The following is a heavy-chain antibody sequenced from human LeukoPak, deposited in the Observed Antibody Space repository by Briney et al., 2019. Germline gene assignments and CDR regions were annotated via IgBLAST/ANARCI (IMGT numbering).Heavy chain of an antibody. CDR1: GGSISSYY. D-gene: IGHD3-22*01. CDR2: IYYSGPT. V-gene: IGHV4-59*01. CDR3: ARDRNSSGYYWYFDL. J-gene: IGHJ2*01. Sequence: PSETLSLTCTVSGGSISSYYWSWVRQPPGKGREWVGYIYYSGPTNYPPSLKSRVPISVDPSKNQFSLKLSSVTAADTAVYYCARDRNSSGYYWYFDLWGRGTLVTVSS.